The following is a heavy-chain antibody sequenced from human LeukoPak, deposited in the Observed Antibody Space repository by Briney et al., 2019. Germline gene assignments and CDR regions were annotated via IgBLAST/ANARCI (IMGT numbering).Heavy chain of an antibody. J-gene: IGHJ4*02. CDR1: GFTFSSYW. Sequence: PGGSLRLSCAASGFTFSSYWMSWVRQAPGKGLEWVANIKQDGSEKYYVDSVKGRFTISRDNAENSLYLQMNSLRAEDTAVYYCARVGYYDYVWGSYRYPFDHWGQGTLVTVSS. CDR2: IKQDGSEK. D-gene: IGHD3-16*02. CDR3: ARVGYYDYVWGSYRYPFDH. V-gene: IGHV3-7*01.